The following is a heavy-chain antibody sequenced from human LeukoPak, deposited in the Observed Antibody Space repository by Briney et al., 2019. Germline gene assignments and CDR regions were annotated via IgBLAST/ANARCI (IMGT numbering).Heavy chain of an antibody. V-gene: IGHV4-30-2*01. Sequence: PSETLSLTCAVSGASISSGGYSWSWFRQPPGKGLEWIGYIFHNDAFHSEIPYYNPSLKSRVTISLDKSSNQFSLKLNSVTAADTAVYYCARGRDGYNDFDYWGQGTLVTVSS. CDR2: IFHNDAFHSEIP. J-gene: IGHJ4*02. CDR1: GASISSGGYS. D-gene: IGHD5-24*01. CDR3: ARGRDGYNDFDY.